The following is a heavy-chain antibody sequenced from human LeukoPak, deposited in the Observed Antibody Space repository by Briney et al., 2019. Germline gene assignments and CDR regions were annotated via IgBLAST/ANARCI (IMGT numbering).Heavy chain of an antibody. CDR3: ARDARGSGSYYSDY. D-gene: IGHD1-26*01. V-gene: IGHV3-30-3*01. CDR2: ISYDGSNK. J-gene: IGHJ4*02. Sequence: GGSLRLSFAASGFTFTSYAMHWVRQAPGKGLEWVAVISYDGSNKYYADSVKGRFTISRDNSKNTLYVQMNSLRAEDTAVYYCARDARGSGSYYSDYWGQGTLVTVSS. CDR1: GFTFTSYA.